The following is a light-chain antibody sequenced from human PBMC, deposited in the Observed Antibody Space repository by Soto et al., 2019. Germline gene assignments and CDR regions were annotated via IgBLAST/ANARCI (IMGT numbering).Light chain of an antibody. CDR1: QNINNW. Sequence: GDRVTITCRASQNINNWIAWYQQKPGKAPKFLIYDASTLESGVPSRFSGSGFGTEFSLTISSLQPDDFGSYYCQHMRTFSQGTKVEMK. V-gene: IGKV1-5*01. J-gene: IGKJ1*01. CDR3: QHMRT. CDR2: DAS.